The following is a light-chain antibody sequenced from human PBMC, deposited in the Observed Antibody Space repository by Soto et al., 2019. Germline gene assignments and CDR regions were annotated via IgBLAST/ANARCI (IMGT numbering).Light chain of an antibody. J-gene: IGLJ2*01. Sequence: QSVLTQPPSVSGTPGQTVTISCSGARSNIGNNTLNWFQQLPGTAPNLLISTSNHRPSGVRDRFSGSKSGTSASLTIRGLRSDDEADYYCAAWDDILNVVVFGGGTKLTVL. CDR1: RSNIGNNT. V-gene: IGLV1-44*01. CDR3: AAWDDILNVVV. CDR2: TSN.